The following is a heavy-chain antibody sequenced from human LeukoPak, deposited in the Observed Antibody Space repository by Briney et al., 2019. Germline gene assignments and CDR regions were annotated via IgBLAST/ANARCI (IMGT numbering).Heavy chain of an antibody. CDR2: IYYSGST. V-gene: IGHV4-59*01. CDR3: ARSEGDCSSTSCYGLPQYNWFDP. J-gene: IGHJ5*02. CDR1: GGSISSCY. Sequence: PSETLSITCTVSGGSISSCYWSWIRQPPGKGLEWIGYIYYSGSTNYNPSLKSRVTISVDTSKNQFSLKLSSVTAADTAVYYCARSEGDCSSTSCYGLPQYNWFDPWGQGTLVTVSS. D-gene: IGHD2-2*01.